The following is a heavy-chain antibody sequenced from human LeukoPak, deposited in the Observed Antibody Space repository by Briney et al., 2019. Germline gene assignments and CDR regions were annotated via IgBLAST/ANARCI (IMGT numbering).Heavy chain of an antibody. D-gene: IGHD3-10*01. V-gene: IGHV3-30*04. CDR1: GFTFSSYA. Sequence: GGSLRLSCAASGFTFSSYAMHWVRQAPGKGLEWVAVISYDGSNKYYADSVKGRFTISRDNSKSTLYLQMNSLRSDDTAVYYCARLRGGPFDPWGQGTLVTVSS. CDR3: ARLRGGPFDP. CDR2: ISYDGSNK. J-gene: IGHJ5*02.